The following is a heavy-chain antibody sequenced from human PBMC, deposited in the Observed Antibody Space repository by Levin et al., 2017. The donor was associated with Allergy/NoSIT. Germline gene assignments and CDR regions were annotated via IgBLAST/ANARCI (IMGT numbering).Heavy chain of an antibody. V-gene: IGHV4-4*02. CDR3: ASVSVAGENNWFDP. Sequence: SQTLSLTCAVSGGSISSSNWWSWVRQPPGKGLEWIGEIYHSGSTNYNPSLKSRVTISVDKSKNQFSLKLSSVTAADTAVYYCASVSVAGENNWFDPWGQGTLVTVSS. J-gene: IGHJ5*02. D-gene: IGHD6-19*01. CDR1: GGSISSSNW. CDR2: IYHSGST.